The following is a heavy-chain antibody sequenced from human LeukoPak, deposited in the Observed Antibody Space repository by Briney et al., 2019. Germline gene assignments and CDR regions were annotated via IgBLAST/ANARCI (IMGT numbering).Heavy chain of an antibody. D-gene: IGHD6-13*01. J-gene: IGHJ4*02. V-gene: IGHV3-48*04. Sequence: GGSLRLSCAASGFTFSSYSMNWVRQAPGKGLEWVSYISSSSSTIYYADSVKGRFTISRDNAKNSLYLQMNSLRAEDTAVYYCARELGSSSGGLGLGYWGQGTLVTVSS. CDR2: ISSSSSTI. CDR1: GFTFSSYS. CDR3: ARELGSSSGGLGLGY.